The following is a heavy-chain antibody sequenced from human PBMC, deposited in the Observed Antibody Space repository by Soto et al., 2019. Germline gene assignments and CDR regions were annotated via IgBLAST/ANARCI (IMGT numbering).Heavy chain of an antibody. CDR1: GYTFTSYD. CDR3: ARQWELSGYYYGMDV. D-gene: IGHD1-26*01. V-gene: IGHV1-8*01. CDR2: MNPNTGNT. Sequence: SVKVSCTASGYTFTSYDFTWVGPATGRGLVWMGCMNPNTGNTGYAEKFQGRVTMTRDTSISTAYMELSSLRSGDTAVYYCARQWELSGYYYGMDVWG. J-gene: IGHJ6*01.